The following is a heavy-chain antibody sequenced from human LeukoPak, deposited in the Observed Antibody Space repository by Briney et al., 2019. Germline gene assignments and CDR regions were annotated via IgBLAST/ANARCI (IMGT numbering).Heavy chain of an antibody. J-gene: IGHJ4*02. CDR1: GFTFSSYS. CDR3: ARDPPIAAAGSGDY. CDR2: ISSSSSYI. Sequence: KPGGSLRLSCAASGFTFSSYSMNWVRQAPGKGLEWVSSISSSSSYIYYADSVKGRFTISRDNAKNTLYLQMNSLRAEDTAVYYCARDPPIAAAGSGDYWGQGTLVTVSS. D-gene: IGHD6-13*01. V-gene: IGHV3-21*01.